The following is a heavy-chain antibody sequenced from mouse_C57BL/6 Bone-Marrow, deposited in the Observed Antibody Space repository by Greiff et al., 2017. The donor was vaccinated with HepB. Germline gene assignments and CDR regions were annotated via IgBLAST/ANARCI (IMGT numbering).Heavy chain of an antibody. CDR3: AIYYAMDY. CDR2: IDPSDSET. V-gene: IGHV1-52*01. J-gene: IGHJ4*01. CDR1: GYTFTSYW. Sequence: VQLQQPGAELVRPGSSVKLSCKASGYTFTSYWMHWVKQRPIQGLEWIGNIDPSDSETLYNQKFKDKATLTVDKSSSTAYMQLSSLTSEDSAVYYCAIYYAMDYWGQGTSVTVSS.